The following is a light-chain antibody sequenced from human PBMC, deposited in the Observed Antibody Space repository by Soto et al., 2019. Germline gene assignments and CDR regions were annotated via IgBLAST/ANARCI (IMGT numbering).Light chain of an antibody. J-gene: IGKJ2*01. CDR3: QQYNNWSPST. CDR2: GAS. V-gene: IGKV3-15*01. CDR1: QSVSSN. Sequence: EIVMTQSPATLSVSPGERATLSCRASQSVSSNLAWYQQKPGQAPRLLIYGASTRATGIPARFSGSGSGTEFTVIISSLQSEDFAVYYCQQYNNWSPSTFGQGTKLEIK.